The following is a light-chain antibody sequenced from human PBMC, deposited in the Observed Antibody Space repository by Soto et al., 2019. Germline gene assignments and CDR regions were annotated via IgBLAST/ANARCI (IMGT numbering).Light chain of an antibody. Sequence: DIQLTQSPSSLSASVGDRVTISCRASQSISFYLNWYQQKPGAAPKLLIYAASDLQSGVPSRFSGSGSGAHFTLTISSLQPEDFATYYCQQSYSTPLFGQGTKLEIK. V-gene: IGKV1-39*01. CDR1: QSISFY. J-gene: IGKJ2*01. CDR2: AAS. CDR3: QQSYSTPL.